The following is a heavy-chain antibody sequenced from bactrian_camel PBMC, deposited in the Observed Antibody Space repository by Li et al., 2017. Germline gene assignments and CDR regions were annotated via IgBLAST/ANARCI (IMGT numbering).Heavy chain of an antibody. V-gene: IGHV3S40*01. CDR2: IQIGGEST. CDR1: DYPWGNNC. Sequence: QLVESGGGSVQAGGSLTLSCVASDYPWGNNCMGWFRQVSGSEREGVAAIQIGGESTYIGASVKGRFTISQDSAKNTVYLEMSDLEPDDAAMYYCAAASNCAVVAGIPPHEYTYYGQGTQVTVS. CDR3: AAASNCAVVAGIPPHEYTY. D-gene: IGHD6*01. J-gene: IGHJ4*01.